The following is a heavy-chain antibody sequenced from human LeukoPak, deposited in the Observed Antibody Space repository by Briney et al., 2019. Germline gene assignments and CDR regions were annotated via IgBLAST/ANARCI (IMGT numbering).Heavy chain of an antibody. CDR2: IIPIFGTA. CDR1: GGTFSSYA. V-gene: IGHV1-69*13. J-gene: IGHJ5*02. CDR3: ARVIGYYDSSEGWFDP. Sequence: ASVTVSCKASGGTFSSYAISWVRQAPGQGLEWMGGIIPIFGTANYAQKFQGRVTITADESTSTAYMELSSLRSEDTAVYYCARVIGYYDSSEGWFDPWGQGTLVTVSS. D-gene: IGHD3-22*01.